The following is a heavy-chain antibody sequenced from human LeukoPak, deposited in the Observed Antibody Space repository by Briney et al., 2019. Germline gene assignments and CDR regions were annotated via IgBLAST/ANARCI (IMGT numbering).Heavy chain of an antibody. CDR2: IYYSGST. D-gene: IGHD3-3*01. J-gene: IGHJ4*02. CDR1: GGSISSSSYY. Sequence: SETLSLTCTVSGGSISSSSYYWGWIRQPPGKGLEWIGSIYYSGSTYYDPSLKSRVTISVDTSKNQFSLKLSSVTVADTAVYYCARHQATTSPTIFGVVDPLDYWGREPWSPSPQ. V-gene: IGHV4-39*01. CDR3: ARHQATTSPTIFGVVDPLDY.